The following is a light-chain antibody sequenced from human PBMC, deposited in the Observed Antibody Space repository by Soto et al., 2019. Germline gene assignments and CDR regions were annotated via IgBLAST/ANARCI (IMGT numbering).Light chain of an antibody. Sequence: VMTQSPATLSVSPGERPTLSCRASQSVSSNLAWYQQKPGQAPRLLIYDASNRATAIPDRFSGSGSGTDFTLTISSLEPEDFAVYYCLQRSNWPRTFGQGTKLEIK. V-gene: IGKV3-11*01. J-gene: IGKJ2*01. CDR1: QSVSSN. CDR3: LQRSNWPRT. CDR2: DAS.